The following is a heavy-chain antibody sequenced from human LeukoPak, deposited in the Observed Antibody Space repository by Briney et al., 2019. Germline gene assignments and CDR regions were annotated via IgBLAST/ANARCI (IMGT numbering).Heavy chain of an antibody. V-gene: IGHV3-33*08. J-gene: IGHJ3*02. CDR1: GFTFSSYG. CDR2: IWYDGSNK. Sequence: LTGGSLRLSCAASGFTFSSYGMPWVRQAPGKGLEWVAVIWYDGSNKYYADSVKGRFTISRDNSKNTLYLLLNSLRAEDTAVYYCARDEEEAFDIWGQGTMVTVSS. CDR3: ARDEEEAFDI.